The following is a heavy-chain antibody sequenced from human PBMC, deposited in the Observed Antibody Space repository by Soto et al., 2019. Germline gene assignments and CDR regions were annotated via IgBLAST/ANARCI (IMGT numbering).Heavy chain of an antibody. Sequence: QVQLVQSGAEVKKPGSSVKVSCKASGGTFSSYAISWVRQAPGQGLEWMGGSIPISDTTNYAQQFQGRVTITADESTSTAYMERSSLRSEDTAVYYCARSQGSSTSLEIYYYYYYGMDVWGQGTTVTVSS. D-gene: IGHD2-2*01. V-gene: IGHV1-69*01. J-gene: IGHJ6*02. CDR1: GGTFSSYA. CDR3: ARSQGSSTSLEIYYYYYYGMDV. CDR2: SIPISDTT.